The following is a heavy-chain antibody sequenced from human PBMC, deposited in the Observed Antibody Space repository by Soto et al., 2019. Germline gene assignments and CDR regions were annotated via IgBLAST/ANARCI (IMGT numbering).Heavy chain of an antibody. D-gene: IGHD3-9*01. CDR2: ISAYNGNT. J-gene: IGHJ6*02. V-gene: IGHV1-18*01. CDR3: AKVEYYDILTGYFPTYYGMDV. Sequence: ASVKVSCKASGYTFTSYGISWVRQAPGQGLEWVGWISAYNGNTNYAQKLQGRVTMTTDTSTSTAYMELRSLRSDDTAVYYCAKVEYYDILTGYFPTYYGMDVWGQGTTVTVSS. CDR1: GYTFTSYG.